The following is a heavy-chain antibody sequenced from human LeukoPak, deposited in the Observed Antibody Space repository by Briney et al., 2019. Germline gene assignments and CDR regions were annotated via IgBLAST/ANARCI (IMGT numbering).Heavy chain of an antibody. V-gene: IGHV1-18*01. Sequence: ASVKVSCKASGYTFTSYGISWVRQAPGQGLEWMGWISAYNGNTNYAQKLQGRVTMTTDTSTSTAYMELRSLRSDDTAVYYCAKSSRPTSSGWYNFDYWGQGTLVTVSS. D-gene: IGHD6-19*01. CDR1: GYTFTSYG. J-gene: IGHJ4*02. CDR3: AKSSRPTSSGWYNFDY. CDR2: ISAYNGNT.